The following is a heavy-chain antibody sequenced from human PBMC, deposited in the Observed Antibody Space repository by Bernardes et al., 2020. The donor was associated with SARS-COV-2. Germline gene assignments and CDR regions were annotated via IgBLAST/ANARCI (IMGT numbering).Heavy chain of an antibody. Sequence: GGSLRLSCAASGFTFSRHSMNWVRQAPGKGLEWLAYISGSGSTIHYADSVKGRLTISRDNAKNSLYLQMNSLRVEDTAVYYYARDYYGDYILDYWGQGTLVTVSS. CDR2: ISGSGSTI. J-gene: IGHJ4*02. CDR3: ARDYYGDYILDY. CDR1: GFTFSRHS. D-gene: IGHD4-17*01. V-gene: IGHV3-48*04.